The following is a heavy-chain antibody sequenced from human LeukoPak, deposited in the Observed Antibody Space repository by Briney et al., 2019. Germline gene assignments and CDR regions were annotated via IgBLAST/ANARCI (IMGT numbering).Heavy chain of an antibody. Sequence: PGGSLRLSCAASGFTVSSNYMSWVRRAPGKGLEWVSVIYSGGSTYYADSVKGRFTISRDNSKHTLYLQMNSLRAEDTAVYYCARALRTTPDAFDIWGQGTMVTVSS. V-gene: IGHV3-53*01. D-gene: IGHD2/OR15-2a*01. CDR3: ARALRTTPDAFDI. CDR2: IYSGGST. CDR1: GFTVSSNY. J-gene: IGHJ3*02.